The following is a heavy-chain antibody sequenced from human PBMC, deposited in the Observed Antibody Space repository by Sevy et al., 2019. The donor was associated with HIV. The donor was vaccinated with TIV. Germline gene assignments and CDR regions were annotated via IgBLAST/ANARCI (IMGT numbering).Heavy chain of an antibody. V-gene: IGHV4-34*01. D-gene: IGHD3-3*01. J-gene: IGHJ4*02. CDR2: INHSGST. CDR3: ARGRGGKILEWYYFDY. CDR1: GGSFSGYY. Sequence: SETLSLTCAVYGGSFSGYYWSWIRQPPGKGLEWIGEINHSGSTNYNPSLKSRVTISVDTSKNQFSLKLSSVTAADTAVYYCARGRGGKILEWYYFDYWGQGTLVTVSS.